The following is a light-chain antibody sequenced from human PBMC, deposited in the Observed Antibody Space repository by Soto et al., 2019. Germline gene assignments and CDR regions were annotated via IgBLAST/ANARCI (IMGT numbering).Light chain of an antibody. CDR2: RNN. CDR1: RSNIGSEY. J-gene: IGLJ2*01. Sequence: QPVLTQPPSASGTPGQRVTISCSGSRSNIGSEYVYWYQQVPGTAPKLLIYRNNQRPSGVPDRFSGSKSGTSASLAISGLRSEDEADYYCAAWDDTLSGHVVFGGGTQLTVL. V-gene: IGLV1-47*01. CDR3: AAWDDTLSGHVV.